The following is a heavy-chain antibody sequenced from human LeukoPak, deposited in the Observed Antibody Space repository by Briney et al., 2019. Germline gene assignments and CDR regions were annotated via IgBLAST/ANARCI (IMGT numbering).Heavy chain of an antibody. V-gene: IGHV1-8*02. J-gene: IGHJ6*03. CDR3: ASTPMHYDSSGWVGLYYYYYMDV. Sequence: GASVKVSCKASGYTFTSYDINWVRQATGQGLEWMGWMNPNSGNTGYAQKFQGRVTMTRNTSISTAYMELSSLRSEDTAVYYCASTPMHYDSSGWVGLYYYYYMDVWGKGTTVTISS. D-gene: IGHD3-22*01. CDR1: GYTFTSYD. CDR2: MNPNSGNT.